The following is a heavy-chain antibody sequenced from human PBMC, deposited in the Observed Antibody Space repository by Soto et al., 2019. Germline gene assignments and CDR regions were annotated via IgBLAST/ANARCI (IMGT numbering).Heavy chain of an antibody. CDR3: ARDHPVGGWLDY. V-gene: IGHV3-21*01. Sequence: PGGSLRLSCAASGFTFSSYSMNWVRQAPGKGLEWVSSISSSSSYIYYADSVKGRFTISRDNAKNSLYLQMNSLRAEDTAVYYCARDHPVGGWLDYWGQGTLVTVSS. D-gene: IGHD6-19*01. J-gene: IGHJ4*02. CDR1: GFTFSSYS. CDR2: ISSSSSYI.